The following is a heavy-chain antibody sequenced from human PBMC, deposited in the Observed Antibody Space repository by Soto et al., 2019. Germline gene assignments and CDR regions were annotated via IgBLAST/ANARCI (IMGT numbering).Heavy chain of an antibody. Sequence: EVQLVESGGGLVQPGGSLRLSCAASGFTVSSNYMSWVRQAPGKGLEWVSVIYSGGSTYYADSVKGRFTISRHNSKNTLYLQMNSLGAEDTAVYCWARDGGGGRTRYYMDVWGKGTTVTVSS. CDR3: ARDGGGGRTRYYMDV. CDR2: IYSGGST. V-gene: IGHV3-53*04. J-gene: IGHJ6*03. D-gene: IGHD3-16*01. CDR1: GFTVSSNY.